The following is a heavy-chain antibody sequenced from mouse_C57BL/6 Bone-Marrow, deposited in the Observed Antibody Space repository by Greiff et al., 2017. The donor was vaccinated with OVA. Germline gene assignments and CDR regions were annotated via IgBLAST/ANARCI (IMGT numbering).Heavy chain of an antibody. CDR1: GYTFTEYT. V-gene: IGHV1-62-2*01. J-gene: IGHJ2*01. CDR3: ARHPYYYGSRYYFDY. CDR2: FYPGSGSI. D-gene: IGHD1-1*01. Sequence: VQLVESGAELVKPGASVKLSCKASGYTFTEYTIHWVKQRSGQGLEWIGWFYPGSGSIKYNEKFKDKATLTADKSSSTVYMELSRLTSEDSAVYFCARHPYYYGSRYYFDYWGQGTTLTVSS.